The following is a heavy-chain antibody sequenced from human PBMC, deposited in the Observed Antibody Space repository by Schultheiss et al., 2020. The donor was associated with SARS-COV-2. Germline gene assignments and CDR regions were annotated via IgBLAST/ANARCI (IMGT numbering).Heavy chain of an antibody. CDR1: GFTFDNYA. CDR2: VDRTGFVP. J-gene: IGHJ4*02. V-gene: IGHV3-23*05. D-gene: IGHD1-20*01. CDR3: AKSHNWNVYYFDY. Sequence: GGSLRLSCAASGFTFDNYAMTWVRQAPGKGLEWVSSVDRTGFVPYYADSVKGRFTISRDNSKNTLYLQMDSLRAEDTAVYYCAKSHNWNVYYFDYWGQGTLVTVSS.